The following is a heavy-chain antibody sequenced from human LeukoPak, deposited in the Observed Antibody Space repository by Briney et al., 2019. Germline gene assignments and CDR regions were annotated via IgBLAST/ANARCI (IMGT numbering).Heavy chain of an antibody. CDR2: IYYSGST. CDR3: ARLTYYDFWGGYYDAFDI. CDR1: GGSISSYY. V-gene: IGHV4-59*08. D-gene: IGHD3-3*01. J-gene: IGHJ3*02. Sequence: PSETLSLTCTVSGGSISSYYWSWIRQPPGKGLEWIGYIYYSGSTNYNPSLKSRVTISVDTSKNQFSLKLSSVTAADTAVYYCARLTYYDFWGGYYDAFDIWGQGTMVTVSS.